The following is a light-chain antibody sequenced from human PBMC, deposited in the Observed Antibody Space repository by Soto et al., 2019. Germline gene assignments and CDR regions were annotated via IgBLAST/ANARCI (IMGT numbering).Light chain of an antibody. CDR1: RSISSY. CDR2: AAS. Sequence: DIQMTQSPSSLSASVGDRVTITCRASRSISSYLNWYQQKPGKAPKLLIYAASSLQSGVPSRFSGSGSGTDFTLTISSLQPEDFATYYCHQSYSTAWTFGQGTKVEIK. J-gene: IGKJ1*01. V-gene: IGKV1-39*01. CDR3: HQSYSTAWT.